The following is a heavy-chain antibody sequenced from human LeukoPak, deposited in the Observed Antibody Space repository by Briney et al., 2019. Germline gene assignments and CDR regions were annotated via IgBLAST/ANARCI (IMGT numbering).Heavy chain of an antibody. CDR3: VFFFKQKTAYEIPPTVWFDP. V-gene: IGHV1-8*01. CDR2: INPNRGNT. D-gene: IGHD3-9*01. Sequence: PVKVPSKASGYTFTSYDINWVRPAPVHMLSCLKMINPNRGNTGYAEKFQGRVIMTRNTSISKAYMELSSLRSEDTAVYYCVFFFKQKTAYEIPPTVWFDPWGQGTLVTVSS. J-gene: IGHJ5*02. CDR1: GYTFTSYD.